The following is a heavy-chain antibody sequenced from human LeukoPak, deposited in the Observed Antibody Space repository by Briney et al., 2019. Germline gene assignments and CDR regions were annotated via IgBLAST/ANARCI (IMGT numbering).Heavy chain of an antibody. Sequence: SQALPLTCAISGDSVSSNSAAWSWIRQSPSRGLEWLGRTYYRSKYYTDYAVSVRGRITINPDTSKNQFSLQLNSVTPEDTAVYYCARSVVGYGQFDYWGQGTLVSVSS. CDR2: TYYRSKYYT. J-gene: IGHJ4*02. V-gene: IGHV6-1*01. CDR3: ARSVVGYGQFDY. D-gene: IGHD5-18*01. CDR1: GDSVSSNSAA.